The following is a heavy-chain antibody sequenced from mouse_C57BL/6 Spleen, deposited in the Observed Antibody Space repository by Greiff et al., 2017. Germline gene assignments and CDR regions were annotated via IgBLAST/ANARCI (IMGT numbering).Heavy chain of an antibody. CDR3: ARHERTGYYFDY. CDR2: FYPGSGSI. V-gene: IGHV1-62-2*01. J-gene: IGHJ2*01. CDR1: GYTFTEYT. Sequence: QVQLQQSGAELVKPGASVKLSCKASGYTFTEYTIHWVKQRSGQGLEWIGWFYPGSGSIKYNEKFKDKATLTADKSSSTVCMELSRLTSEASAVYLRARHERTGYYFDYWGQGTTLTVSS. D-gene: IGHD4-1*01.